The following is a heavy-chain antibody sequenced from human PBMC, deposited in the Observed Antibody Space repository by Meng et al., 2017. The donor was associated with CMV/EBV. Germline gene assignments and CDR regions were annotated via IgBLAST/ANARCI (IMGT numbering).Heavy chain of an antibody. CDR3: ARGAPGY. J-gene: IGHJ4*02. CDR2: IKDTGTT. V-gene: IGHV4-34*01. Sequence: TLSLTCAVYGGSFSGYSWTWIRQSPAKGLEWIGNIKDTGTTNYNPSLKSRVSILVDTSKNQFSLNLKSVTGADTAIYYCARGAPGYWGQGTLVTVSS. CDR1: GGSFSGYS.